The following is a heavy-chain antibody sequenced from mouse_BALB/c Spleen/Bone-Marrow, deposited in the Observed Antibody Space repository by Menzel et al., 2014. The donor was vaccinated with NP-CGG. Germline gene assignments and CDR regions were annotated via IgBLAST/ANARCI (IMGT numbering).Heavy chain of an antibody. J-gene: IGHJ1*01. Sequence: EVQVVESGGGLVQPGGSLKLSCAASGFDFSRYWMSWVRQAPGKGLEWIGEINPDSSTINYTPSLKDKLIISRDNAKNTLYLQMSKVRSEDTALYYWARLNYYGNLFVWGAGTTVTVSS. D-gene: IGHD1-1*01. CDR3: ARLNYYGNLFV. V-gene: IGHV4-1*02. CDR2: INPDSSTI. CDR1: GFDFSRYW.